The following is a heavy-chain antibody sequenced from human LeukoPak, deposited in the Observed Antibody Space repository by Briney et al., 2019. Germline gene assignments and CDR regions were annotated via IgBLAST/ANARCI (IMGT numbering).Heavy chain of an antibody. CDR2: IYYSGST. J-gene: IGHJ4*02. V-gene: IGHV4-59*01. Sequence: KSSETLSLTCTVSGGSISSYYWSWVRQPPEKGLEWIGYIYYSGSTNYNPSLKSRVTISVDTSKNQFSPQLTSVTAADTAVYFCTRGGSNFDYWGQGTLVTVSS. D-gene: IGHD3-10*01. CDR1: GGSISSYY. CDR3: TRGGSNFDY.